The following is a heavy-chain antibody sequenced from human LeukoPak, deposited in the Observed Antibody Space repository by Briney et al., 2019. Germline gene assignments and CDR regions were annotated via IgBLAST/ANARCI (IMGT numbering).Heavy chain of an antibody. Sequence: SETLSLTCTVSGGSISSGGYYWSWIRQHPGKGLEWIGYIYYSGGTYYNPSLKSRVTISVDTSKNQFSLKLSSVTAADTAVYYCARGDYYDSSGFQYYFDYWGQGTLVTVSS. CDR3: ARGDYYDSSGFQYYFDY. J-gene: IGHJ4*02. V-gene: IGHV4-31*03. D-gene: IGHD3-22*01. CDR1: GGSISSGGYY. CDR2: IYYSGGT.